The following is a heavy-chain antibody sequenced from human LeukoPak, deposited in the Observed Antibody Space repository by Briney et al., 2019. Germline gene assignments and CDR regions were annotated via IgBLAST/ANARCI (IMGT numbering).Heavy chain of an antibody. CDR1: GGSISSGGYY. V-gene: IGHV4-31*03. CDR2: IYYSGTT. CDR3: ARSRYHDRYYFDY. Sequence: PSETLSLTCTVSGGSISSGGYYWSWIRQHPGKGLEWIGYIYYSGTTYYNPSLKSRVIISVDTSKSQFSLKLSSVTAADTAVYYCARSRYHDRYYFDYWGQGTLVTVSS. D-gene: IGHD2-2*01. J-gene: IGHJ4*02.